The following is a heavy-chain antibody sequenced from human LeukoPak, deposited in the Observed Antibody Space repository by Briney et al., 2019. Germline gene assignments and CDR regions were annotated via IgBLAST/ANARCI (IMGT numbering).Heavy chain of an antibody. CDR1: GNSFTGYY. D-gene: IGHD1-26*01. CDR3: ANQEGIGAPGAWFDN. J-gene: IGHJ4*02. V-gene: IGHV1-2*02. CDR2: MSPDSDGT. Sequence: GASVKVSCKASGNSFTGYYVHWVRQAPGQGLEWMGWMSPDSDGTNFAQNFQGRVSTTRDTSIRTVYLELRSPRADDTAVYYCANQEGIGAPGAWFDNWGQGTLVTVSS.